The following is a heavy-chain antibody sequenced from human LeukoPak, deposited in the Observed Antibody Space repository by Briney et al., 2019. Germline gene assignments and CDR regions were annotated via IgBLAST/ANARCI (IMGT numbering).Heavy chain of an antibody. D-gene: IGHD4-17*01. CDR1: VGTFSSYA. CDR3: ARDGHGDAAWEDY. J-gene: IGHJ4*02. Sequence: ASVTVSCKASVGTFSSYAISWVRHPPRQGLEWVGRIIPILGIANYTQKFQGRVTITADKSTSTAYMELSSLRSEDTAVYYCARDGHGDAAWEDYWGQGTLVTVSS. CDR2: IIPILGIA. V-gene: IGHV1-69*04.